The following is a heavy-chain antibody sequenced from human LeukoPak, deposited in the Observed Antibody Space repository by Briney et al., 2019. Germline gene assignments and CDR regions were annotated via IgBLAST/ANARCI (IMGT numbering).Heavy chain of an antibody. J-gene: IGHJ4*02. CDR2: IYPGDLDT. CDR1: RYSFTTYA. CDR3: ARHYSYNPSSYSDY. V-gene: IGHV5-51*01. Sequence: GESLKISCTGSRYSFTTYAIGWAGQVTGQGMGWMGSIYPGDLDTRYSTSFQGQVRISADKSITTAYLQWSSLKASDTAMYYCARHYSYNPSSYSDYWGQGTLVTVSS. D-gene: IGHD5-24*01.